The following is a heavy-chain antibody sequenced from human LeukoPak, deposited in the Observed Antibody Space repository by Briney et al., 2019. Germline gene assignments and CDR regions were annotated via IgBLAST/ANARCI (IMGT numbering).Heavy chain of an antibody. D-gene: IGHD6-13*01. Sequence: GRSLRLSCAASGFTFSSYAIHWVRQAPGKGLEWVAVISYDGSNKYYADSVKGRFTISRHNSKNTLYLQMNSLRAEDTAVYYCAKGSSSSRPYYFDYWGQGTLVTVSS. CDR1: GFTFSSYA. CDR2: ISYDGSNK. V-gene: IGHV3-30*04. J-gene: IGHJ4*02. CDR3: AKGSSSSRPYYFDY.